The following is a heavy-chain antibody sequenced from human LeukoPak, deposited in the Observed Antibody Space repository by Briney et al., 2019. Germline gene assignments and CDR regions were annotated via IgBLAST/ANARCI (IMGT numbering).Heavy chain of an antibody. D-gene: IGHD3-9*01. V-gene: IGHV3-23*01. CDR1: GFTFSSYA. Sequence: GGSLRLSCAASGFTFSSYAMSWVRQAPGKGLDWVSAISGGGDTTYYAGSVKGRFTISRDNSKNTLYLQMNNLRAEDTAIYYCAKAANYDILTGYYLDYWGQGTLVTVSS. J-gene: IGHJ4*02. CDR2: ISGGGDTT. CDR3: AKAANYDILTGYYLDY.